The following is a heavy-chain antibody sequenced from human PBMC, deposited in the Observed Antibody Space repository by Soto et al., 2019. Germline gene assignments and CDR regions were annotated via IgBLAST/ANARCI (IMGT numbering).Heavy chain of an antibody. V-gene: IGHV4-34*01. CDR3: ARGWGSGVFDY. CDR1: GVSFSGYY. D-gene: IGHD6-19*01. Sequence: SETLSLTCAVFGVSFSGYYWNWIRQPPGKGLDWIGEINHSGGTNYNPSLKSRVTISVDTSKNQFSLKLSSVTAADTAVYYCARGWGSGVFDYWGQGTLVTVSS. CDR2: INHSGGT. J-gene: IGHJ4*02.